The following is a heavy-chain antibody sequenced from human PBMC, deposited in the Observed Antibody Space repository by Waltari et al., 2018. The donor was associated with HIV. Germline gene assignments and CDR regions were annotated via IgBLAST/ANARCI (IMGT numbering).Heavy chain of an antibody. D-gene: IGHD3-22*01. J-gene: IGHJ4*02. CDR2: IWYEVDNK. V-gene: IGHV3-33*01. CDR1: GFTFSNFA. CDR3: ARGGYYYDISGYYHY. Sequence: QVQLVESGGGVVQPGRSLRLSCAASGFTFSNFAMHWVRQAPGKGWGWVEVIWYEVDNKYYADAGKGRFTISRDNSKNTLYLQMNSLRVEDTAVYYCARGGYYYDISGYYHYWGQGTLVSVSS.